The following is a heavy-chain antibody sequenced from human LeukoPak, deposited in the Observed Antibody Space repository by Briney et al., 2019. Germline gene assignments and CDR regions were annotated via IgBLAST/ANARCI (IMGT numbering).Heavy chain of an antibody. CDR2: MYAGGTT. CDR1: GVIVSRNF. D-gene: IGHD6-19*01. J-gene: IGHJ5*02. Sequence: GGSVRLSCAASGVIVSRNFMSWVRQAPGKGLQWVAIMYAGGTTDYSDSVRGRFHISRDSSNNTLSLQINSLRAEDTAVYYCARGSGSGSPLDRWGQGAMLTV. V-gene: IGHV3-53*01. CDR3: ARGSGSGSPLDR.